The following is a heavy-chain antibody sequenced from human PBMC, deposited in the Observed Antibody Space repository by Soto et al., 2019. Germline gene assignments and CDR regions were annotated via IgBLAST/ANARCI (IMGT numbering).Heavy chain of an antibody. CDR2: INSDGSTT. J-gene: IGHJ5*02. CDR3: ARVLTGSYNWFDP. V-gene: IGHV3-74*01. CDR1: GFSFSSYW. D-gene: IGHD1-26*01. Sequence: EVQLVESGGGLVQPGGSLRLSCAASGFSFSSYWMHWVRQVPGKGLVWVSRINSDGSTTTYADSVKGRFNISRDNAKNTLYLQMNGLRVEDTAVYYCARVLTGSYNWFDPWGQGTLVTVSS.